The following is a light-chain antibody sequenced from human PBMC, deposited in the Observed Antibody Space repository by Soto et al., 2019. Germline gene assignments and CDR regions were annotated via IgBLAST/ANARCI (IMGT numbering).Light chain of an antibody. CDR1: QDISNY. CDR2: DAS. V-gene: IGKV1-33*01. Sequence: DIQMTQSPSSLSASLGDRVTITCQASQDISNYLNWYQQKPGKAPKLLIYDASNLETGGPSRFSGSGSGTDFPCTIRRLQPEDIATYYCQQYDNLPGYTFGQGLKLEIK. J-gene: IGKJ2*01. CDR3: QQYDNLPGYT.